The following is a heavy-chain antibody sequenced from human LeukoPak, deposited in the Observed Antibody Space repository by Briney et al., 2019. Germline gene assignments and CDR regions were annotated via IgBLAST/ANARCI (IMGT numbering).Heavy chain of an antibody. CDR3: ARITPLVGDYYGSGSYGNDY. D-gene: IGHD3-10*01. V-gene: IGHV1-18*01. CDR1: GYTFTSYG. J-gene: IGHJ4*02. Sequence: GASVKVSCKASGYTFTSYGISWVRQAPGQGLEWMGWISAYNGNTNYAQKLQGRVTMTTDTSTSTAYMELRSLRSDDTAVYYCARITPLVGDYYGSGSYGNDYWGQGTLVTVSS. CDR2: ISAYNGNT.